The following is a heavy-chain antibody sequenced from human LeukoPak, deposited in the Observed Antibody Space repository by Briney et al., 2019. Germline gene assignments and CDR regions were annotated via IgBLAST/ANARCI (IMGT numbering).Heavy chain of an antibody. CDR2: ISSSSSYI. J-gene: IGHJ4*02. CDR1: GFTFSSYS. V-gene: IGHV3-21*01. CDR3: ARDRWPSVFDY. Sequence: GGSLRLSCAASGFTFSSYSMNWVRQAPGKGLEWVSSISSSSSYIYYADSVKGRFTISRDNAKNSLYLQMNSLRAEDTAVYYCARDRWPSVFDYWGQGTLVTVSP. D-gene: IGHD4-23*01.